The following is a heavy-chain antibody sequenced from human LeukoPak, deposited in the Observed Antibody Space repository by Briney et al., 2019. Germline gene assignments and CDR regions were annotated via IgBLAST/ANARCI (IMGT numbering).Heavy chain of an antibody. J-gene: IGHJ1*01. V-gene: IGHV3-21*01. CDR3: AGSSGWLLQY. CDR1: GFTFSSYS. D-gene: IGHD6-19*01. Sequence: GGSLRLSCAASGFTFSSYSMNWVRQAPGKGLEWVSSISSSSSYIYYADSVKGRFTISRDNAKNSLHLQINSLRAEDTAVYYCAGSSGWLLQYWGQGTLVTVSS. CDR2: ISSSSSYI.